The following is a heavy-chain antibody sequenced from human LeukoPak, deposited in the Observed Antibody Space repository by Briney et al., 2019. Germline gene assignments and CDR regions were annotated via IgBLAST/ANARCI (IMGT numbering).Heavy chain of an antibody. V-gene: IGHV3-7*01. CDR1: GFSFSRSW. D-gene: IGHD3-10*01. CDR3: VRDGPFGSGTFGH. CDR2: IKVDGSGK. Sequence: PGGSLRLSCVASGFSFSRSWMSWVRQAPGKGLEWVANIKVDGSGKHYLDSVEGRFIISRDNAKNSLHLQMNNLRAEDTAEYYCVRDGPFGSGTFGHWAQGTLVSVSS. J-gene: IGHJ4*02.